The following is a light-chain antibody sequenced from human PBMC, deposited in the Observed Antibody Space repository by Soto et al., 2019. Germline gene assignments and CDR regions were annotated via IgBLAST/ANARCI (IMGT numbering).Light chain of an antibody. Sequence: QSVLTEPRSVYEGPGQRVTIYYNGSSSNIGAGYDVHWYQQLPGTAPKLLIYGNSNRPSGVPDRFSGSKSGTSASLAITGLQAEDEADYACQSYDRSLSGSGVFGTGTKVTVL. CDR2: GNS. J-gene: IGLJ1*01. CDR1: SSNIGAGYD. CDR3: QSYDRSLSGSGV. V-gene: IGLV1-40*01.